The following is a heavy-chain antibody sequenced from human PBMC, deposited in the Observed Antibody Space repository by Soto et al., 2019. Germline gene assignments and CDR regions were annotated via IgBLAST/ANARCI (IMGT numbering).Heavy chain of an antibody. Sequence: QVQLVQSGGEVKKPGASVKLSCTASGYTFTSYGISWVRQAPGQGLEWMGWISAYNGKTNYAQNVQGRVTMTTDTSTRTAYMDLRSLRSDDTAVYFCAIGGDVNYYHGMDVWGQGTTVTVSS. V-gene: IGHV1-18*01. CDR3: AIGGDVNYYHGMDV. CDR2: ISAYNGKT. CDR1: GYTFTSYG. D-gene: IGHD5-12*01. J-gene: IGHJ6*02.